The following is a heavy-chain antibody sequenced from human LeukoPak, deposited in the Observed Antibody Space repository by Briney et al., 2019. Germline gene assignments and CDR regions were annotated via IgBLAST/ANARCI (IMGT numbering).Heavy chain of an antibody. V-gene: IGHV4-59*12. D-gene: IGHD4-23*01. CDR1: GGSISTYH. CDR2: IYYTGSA. Sequence: SETLSLTCTVSGGSISTYHWSWIRQPPGKGLEWLGCIYYTGSANYNPSLKSRGTISVDTSKNQFSLKLSSVTAADTAVYYCARGSITVVPAFDIWGQGTMFTVSS. CDR3: ARGSITVVPAFDI. J-gene: IGHJ3*02.